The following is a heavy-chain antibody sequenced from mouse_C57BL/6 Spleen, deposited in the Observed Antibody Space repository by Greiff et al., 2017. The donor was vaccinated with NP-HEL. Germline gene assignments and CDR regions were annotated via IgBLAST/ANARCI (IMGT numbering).Heavy chain of an antibody. CDR2: IDPSDSET. CDR3: AREDGSWFAY. CDR1: GYTFTSYW. J-gene: IGHJ3*01. Sequence: QVQLQQPGAELVRPGSSVKLSCKASGYTFTSYWMPWVKQRPIQGLEWIGNIDPSDSETHYNQQFKDKATLTVDKSSSTAYMQLSSLTSEDSAVYYCAREDGSWFAYWGQGTLVTVSA. V-gene: IGHV1-52*01. D-gene: IGHD1-1*01.